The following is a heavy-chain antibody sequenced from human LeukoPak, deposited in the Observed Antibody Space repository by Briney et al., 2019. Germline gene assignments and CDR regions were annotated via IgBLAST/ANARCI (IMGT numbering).Heavy chain of an antibody. V-gene: IGHV3-48*01. CDR1: GFTFSSYS. CDR2: ISTGSSTI. J-gene: IGHJ4*02. CDR3: ARGGRYCSSTSCFDY. D-gene: IGHD2-2*01. Sequence: PGGSPKLSCAASGFTFSSYSINWVRQAPGKGLEWVSYISTGSSTIYYADSVKGRFTISRDNAKNSLYLQMNSLRAEDTAVYYCARGGRYCSSTSCFDYWGQGTLVTVSS.